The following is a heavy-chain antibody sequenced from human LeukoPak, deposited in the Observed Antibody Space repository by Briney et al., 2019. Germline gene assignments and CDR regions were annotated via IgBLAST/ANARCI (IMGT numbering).Heavy chain of an antibody. J-gene: IGHJ4*02. CDR3: ARHTAYSSSSPFDY. CDR2: IYYTGSS. D-gene: IGHD6-6*01. V-gene: IGHV4-59*08. Sequence: SETLSLTCSVSGGSISSLYWSWIRQPPGKGLEWIGYIYYTGSSNYNPSLKSRVTMFVDMSKNQFSLRPSSVTAADTAVYYCARHTAYSSSSPFDYWGQGTLVTVSS. CDR1: GGSISSLY.